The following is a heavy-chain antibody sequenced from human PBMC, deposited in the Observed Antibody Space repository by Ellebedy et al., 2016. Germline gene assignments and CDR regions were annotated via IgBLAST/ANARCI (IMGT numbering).Heavy chain of an antibody. V-gene: IGHV1-2*02. J-gene: IGHJ4*02. Sequence: ASVKVSCXASGYTFTGYYMHWVRQAPGQGLEWMGWINPNSGGTNYAQKFQGRVTMTRNTSISTAYMELSSLRSEDTAVYYCARGRVVPDYWGQGTLVTVSS. D-gene: IGHD2-15*01. CDR3: ARGRVVPDY. CDR1: GYTFTGYY. CDR2: INPNSGGT.